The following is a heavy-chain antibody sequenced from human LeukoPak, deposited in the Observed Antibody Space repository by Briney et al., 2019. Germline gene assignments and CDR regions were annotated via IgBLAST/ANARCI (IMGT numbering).Heavy chain of an antibody. CDR3: ARVRSGLHMDV. V-gene: IGHV3-48*03. D-gene: IGHD2-15*01. CDR2: ISSRGTTI. Sequence: PGGSLRPSSAVSGFTFSGYEMNWVRQAPGKGLEWVSYISSRGTTIYYVDSVKGRFTISRDNAKNSLYLQMNSLRAEDTALYYCARVRSGLHMDVWGQGTTVTVSS. CDR1: GFTFSGYE. J-gene: IGHJ6*02.